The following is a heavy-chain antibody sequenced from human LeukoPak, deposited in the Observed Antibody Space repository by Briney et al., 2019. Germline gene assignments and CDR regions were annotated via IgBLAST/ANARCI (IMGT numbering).Heavy chain of an antibody. CDR3: ARWGYYYDSSGPSAFDY. CDR1: GGSISSYY. Sequence: PSETLSLTCTVSGGSISSYYWSWIRQPPGKGLEWIGYIYYSGSTNYNPSLKSRVTISVDTSKNQFSLKLSSVTAADTAVYYCARWGYYYDSSGPSAFDYWGQGTLVTVSS. D-gene: IGHD3-22*01. J-gene: IGHJ4*02. V-gene: IGHV4-59*01. CDR2: IYYSGST.